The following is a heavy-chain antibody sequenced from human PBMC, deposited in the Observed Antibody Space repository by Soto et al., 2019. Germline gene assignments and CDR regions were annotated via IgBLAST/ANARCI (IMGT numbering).Heavy chain of an antibody. CDR1: GGTFSRHS. J-gene: IGHJ4*01. V-gene: IGHV1-69*01. CDR3: ARDLTGVRGS. Sequence: QVQMVQSGAEVKKPGSSERVSCKVSGGTFSRHSISWVRQAPGQGLEWMGGSIPILDATQYAQKFQGRLTITADESKTTFNMDLSGLRPDDAFIYFCARDLTGVRGSWGHGTLVTVS. CDR2: SIPILDAT. D-gene: IGHD2-8*01.